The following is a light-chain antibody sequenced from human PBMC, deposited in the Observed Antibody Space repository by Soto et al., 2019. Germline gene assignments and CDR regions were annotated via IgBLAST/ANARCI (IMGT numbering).Light chain of an antibody. V-gene: IGLV2-14*03. CDR1: SSDFGAYNF. J-gene: IGLJ1*01. Sequence: QSVLTQPASVSGSPGQSITISCTGTSSDFGAYNFVSWHQQHPGKAPKLMIYNVYDRPSGISYRFSGSKSGNTASLTISGLQGEDEADYYCSAYTVSRTYVFGTGTKV. CDR3: SAYTVSRTYV. CDR2: NVY.